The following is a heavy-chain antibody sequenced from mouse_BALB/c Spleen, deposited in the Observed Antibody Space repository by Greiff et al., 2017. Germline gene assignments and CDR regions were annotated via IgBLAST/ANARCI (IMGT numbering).Heavy chain of an antibody. D-gene: IGHD1-1*02. CDR1: GFTFSSYA. CDR3: ARHGNYFDY. CDR2: ISSGGSYT. V-gene: IGHV5-9-3*01. Sequence: VQLKESGGGLVKPGGSLKLSCAASGFTFSSYAMSWVRQTPEKRLEWVATISSGGSYTYYPDSVKGRFTISRDNAKNTLYLQMSSLRSEDTAMYYCARHGNYFDYWGQGTTLTVSS. J-gene: IGHJ2*01.